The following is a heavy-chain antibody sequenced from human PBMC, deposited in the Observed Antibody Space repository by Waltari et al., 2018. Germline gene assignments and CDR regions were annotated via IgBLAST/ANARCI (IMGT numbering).Heavy chain of an antibody. CDR1: YA. D-gene: IGHD2-8*01. Sequence: YAMTWVRQAPGKGLEWVSAIPGDGGSTYYADSVKGRFTISRDNSKNTVYLQMNSLRAEDTAIYYCAKDRQGVWDYWGQGTLVTVSS. V-gene: IGHV3-23*01. CDR2: IPGDGGST. J-gene: IGHJ4*02. CDR3: AKDRQGVWDY.